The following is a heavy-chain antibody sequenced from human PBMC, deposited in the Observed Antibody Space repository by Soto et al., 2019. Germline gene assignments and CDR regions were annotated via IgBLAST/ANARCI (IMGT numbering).Heavy chain of an antibody. Sequence: ASVKDSCKASGYTFTGYYMHWVRQAPGQGLKWMGWINPNSGGTNYAQKFQGRVTMTRDTSIRTAYMELSRLRSDDTAVYYCARDRLAAAGNWDYYYYGMDVWGQGTTVTVSS. D-gene: IGHD6-13*01. CDR1: GYTFTGYY. CDR2: INPNSGGT. V-gene: IGHV1-2*02. J-gene: IGHJ6*02. CDR3: ARDRLAAAGNWDYYYYGMDV.